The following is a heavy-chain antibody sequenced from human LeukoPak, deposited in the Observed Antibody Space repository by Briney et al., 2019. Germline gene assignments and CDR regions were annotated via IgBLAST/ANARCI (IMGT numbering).Heavy chain of an antibody. CDR3: PSSLYTAVIF. Sequence: SQTLSLTCAVSGDSFSSNRAAWNWLRQSPSRGLQWLGRIYYRSKWSTDYGESGITLITINPDTSKNQFSLKLNSVTPHDQSVYSCPSSLYTAVIFWGQGGLVTVSS. CDR1: GDSFSSNRAA. CDR2: IYYRSKWST. V-gene: IGHV6-1*01. J-gene: IGHJ4*02. D-gene: IGHD5-18*01.